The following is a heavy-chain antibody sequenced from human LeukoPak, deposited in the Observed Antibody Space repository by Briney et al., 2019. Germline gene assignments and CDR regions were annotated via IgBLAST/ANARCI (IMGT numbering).Heavy chain of an antibody. J-gene: IGHJ6*03. D-gene: IGHD6-13*01. CDR3: ARAGGSIAAGNYYYMDV. CDR1: GGSISSYY. V-gene: IGHV4-59*01. CDR2: IYYSGST. Sequence: SETLSLTCTVSGGSISSYYWSWIRQPPGKGLEWIGYIYYSGSTNYNPSLKSRVTISVDTSKNQFSLKLSSVTAADTAVYYCARAGGSIAAGNYYYMDVWAKGPRSPSP.